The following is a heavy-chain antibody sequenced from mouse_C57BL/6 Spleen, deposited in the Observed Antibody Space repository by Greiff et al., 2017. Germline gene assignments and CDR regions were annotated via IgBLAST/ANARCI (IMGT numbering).Heavy chain of an antibody. CDR3: ARLGSYYSNFFAY. D-gene: IGHD2-5*01. J-gene: IGHJ3*01. V-gene: IGHV1-53*01. CDR2: INPSNGGT. Sequence: QVQLQQSGTELVKPGASVKLSCKASGYTFTSYWMHWVKQRPGQGLEWIGNINPSNGGTNYNEKFKSKATLTVDKSSSTAYMQLSSLTSEDSAVYYCARLGSYYSNFFAYWGQGTLVTVSA. CDR1: GYTFTSYW.